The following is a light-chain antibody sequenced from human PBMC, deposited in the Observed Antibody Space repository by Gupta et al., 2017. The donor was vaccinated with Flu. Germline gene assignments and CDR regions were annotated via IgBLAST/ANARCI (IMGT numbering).Light chain of an antibody. CDR1: QDVSVW. J-gene: IGKJ2*01. V-gene: IGKV1D-12*01. Sequence: DIQMTQSPSSVSASVGDRVTITCRASQDVSVWVSWYQQKSGEAPKLLILAASTLKSGVPSRFSGRGSGTDSILTISSLQPEDFGTYYCQQADAFPYTFGQGTKLEI. CDR2: AAS. CDR3: QQADAFPYT.